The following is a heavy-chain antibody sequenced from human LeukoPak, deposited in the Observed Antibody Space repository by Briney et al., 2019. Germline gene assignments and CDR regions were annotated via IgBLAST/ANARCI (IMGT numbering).Heavy chain of an antibody. CDR2: IXPXXXGT. CDR3: ARERKYGGYMNDY. J-gene: IGHJ4*02. CDR1: GYTFTGYY. V-gene: IGHV1-2*02. D-gene: IGHD5-12*01. Sequence: ASVKVSCKASGYTFTGYYMXXXXXAPXXXXXXXXWIXPXXXGTXYAXXXXXXVXXTXXTSISTAYMELSRLRSDDTAVYYCARERKYGGYMNDYWGQGTLVTVSS.